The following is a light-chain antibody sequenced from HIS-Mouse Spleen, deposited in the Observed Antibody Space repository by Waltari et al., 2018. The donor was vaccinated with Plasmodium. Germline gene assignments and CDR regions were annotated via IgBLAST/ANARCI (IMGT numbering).Light chain of an antibody. CDR1: QSVSSY. CDR2: DAS. V-gene: IGKV3-11*01. J-gene: IGKJ4*01. Sequence: DIVLTQSPATLSLSPGERATLSCRASQSVSSYLAWYQQNPGQAPRLLIYDASNRATGIPARFSGSGSGTDFTLTISSLEPEDFAVYYCQQRSNWPRVLTFGGGTKVEIK. CDR3: QQRSNWPRVLT.